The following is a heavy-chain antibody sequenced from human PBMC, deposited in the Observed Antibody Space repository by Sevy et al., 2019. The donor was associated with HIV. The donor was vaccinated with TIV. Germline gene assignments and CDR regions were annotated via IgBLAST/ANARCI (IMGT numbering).Heavy chain of an antibody. D-gene: IGHD6-6*01. CDR1: GFTFSNAW. V-gene: IGHV3-15*01. J-gene: IGHJ4*02. Sequence: GGSLRLSCAASGFTFSNAWMSWVRQAPGKGLEWVDRIKSKTDGGTTDYAAPVKARFTISSDDSKNTLYLQMNSLKTEDTAVYYCTTVDIAARRGLDYWGQGTLVTVSS. CDR3: TTVDIAARRGLDY. CDR2: IKSKTDGGTT.